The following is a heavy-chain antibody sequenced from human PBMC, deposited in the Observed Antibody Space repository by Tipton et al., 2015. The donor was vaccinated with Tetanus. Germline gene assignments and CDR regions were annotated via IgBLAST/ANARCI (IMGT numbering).Heavy chain of an antibody. J-gene: IGHJ5*02. V-gene: IGHV5-51*01. CDR1: GYEFISYW. D-gene: IGHD3-3*01. CDR2: IYPGDSDT. CDR3: ARHFGEMLYAPFRFDP. Sequence: QLVQSGAEVKKPGESLRISCKASGYEFISYWIAWVRQMPGKGLEWMGVIYPGDSDTTYSPSFEGQVTISADKFISTAYLQWNNLKASDTAIYYCARHFGEMLYAPFRFDPWGQGTLVTVSS.